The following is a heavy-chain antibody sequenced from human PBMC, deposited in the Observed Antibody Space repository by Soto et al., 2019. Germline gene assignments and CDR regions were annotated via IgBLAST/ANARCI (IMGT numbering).Heavy chain of an antibody. D-gene: IGHD2-15*01. CDR2: IKQDGSDT. J-gene: IGHJ6*03. CDR3: VRVCDSGNCPYYLDV. CDR1: GFTFSTYC. Sequence: GGTLRLSCVVSGFTFSTYCMSWVRLAPGTGQEWVGTIKQDGSDTYYVDSAKGRFTVSRDNGKNSLDLQMNSPRGDVTAVYYCVRVCDSGNCPYYLDVWGKGTTVTVSS. V-gene: IGHV3-7*02.